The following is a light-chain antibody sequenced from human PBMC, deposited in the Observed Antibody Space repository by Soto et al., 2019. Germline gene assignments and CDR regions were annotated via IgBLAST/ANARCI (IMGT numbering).Light chain of an antibody. Sequence: QSVLTQPASVSGSPGQSITISCTGTSSDVGGYNYVSWYQQHPGKAPKLMIYEVSNRPSGVSNRFSASKSGNTASLTISGLRPEDEADYYCSSFTSYNTVVFGGGTKVTVL. CDR1: SSDVGGYNY. J-gene: IGLJ2*01. CDR2: EVS. CDR3: SSFTSYNTVV. V-gene: IGLV2-14*01.